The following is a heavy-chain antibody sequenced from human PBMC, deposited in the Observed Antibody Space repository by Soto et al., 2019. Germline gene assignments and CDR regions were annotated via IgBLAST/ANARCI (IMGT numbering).Heavy chain of an antibody. CDR2: ISGSGGST. V-gene: IGHV3-23*01. CDR3: AKDRYSYGITSDY. Sequence: EVQLLESGGGLVQPGGSLRLSCAASGFTFSSYAMSWVRQAPGKGLEWVSAISGSGGSTYYADSVKGRFTISRDNSKNTLYLQMNSVRAEDTAVYYCAKDRYSYGITSDYWGQGALVAVSS. J-gene: IGHJ4*02. CDR1: GFTFSSYA. D-gene: IGHD5-18*01.